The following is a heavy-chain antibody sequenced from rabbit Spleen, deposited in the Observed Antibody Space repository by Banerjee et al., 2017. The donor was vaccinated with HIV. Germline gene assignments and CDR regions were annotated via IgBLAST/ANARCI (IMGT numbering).Heavy chain of an antibody. D-gene: IGHD4-1*01. V-gene: IGHV1S45*01. CDR1: GFSFNSGFW. CDR2: IYAAGSGDT. CDR3: ARDLAGVIGWNFSL. J-gene: IGHJ4*01. Sequence: QQQLEESGGDLVKPEGSLTLTCTASGFSFNSGFWVCWVRQAPGKGLEWIACIYAAGSGDTDHANWATGRFTISKTSSTTVTLQMTSLTAADTATYCCARDLAGVIGWNFSLWGQGTLVTVS.